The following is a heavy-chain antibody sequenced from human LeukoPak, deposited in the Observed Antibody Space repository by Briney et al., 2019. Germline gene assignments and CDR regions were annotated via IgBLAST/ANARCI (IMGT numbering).Heavy chain of an antibody. V-gene: IGHV4-39*01. Sequence: SETLSLTCTVCGGSISSSSYYWGWIRQPPGKGLEWIGSIYYSGSTYYNPSLKSRVTISVDTSKNQFSLKLSSVTAADTAVYYCARMVVDLNFDYWGQGTLVTVSS. CDR2: IYYSGST. CDR1: GGSISSSSYY. CDR3: ARMVVDLNFDY. D-gene: IGHD2-15*01. J-gene: IGHJ4*02.